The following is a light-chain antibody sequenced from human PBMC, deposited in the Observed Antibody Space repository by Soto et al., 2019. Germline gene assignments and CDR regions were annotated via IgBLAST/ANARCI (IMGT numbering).Light chain of an antibody. J-gene: IGLJ1*01. CDR1: TSDVGSYDL. CDR3: CSYAGSSTYV. V-gene: IGLV2-23*02. CDR2: DVT. Sequence: ALTQPASVSGSPGQSITISCTGTTSDVGSYDLVSWYQQHPGKAPKLIIYDVTKRPSGVSNRFSGSKSGNTASLTISGLQAEDEADYYCCSYAGSSTYVFGSGTTVTVL.